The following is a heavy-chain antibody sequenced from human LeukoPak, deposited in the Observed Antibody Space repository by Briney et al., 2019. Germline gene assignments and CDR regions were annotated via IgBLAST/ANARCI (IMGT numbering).Heavy chain of an antibody. Sequence: GGSLSHSCAASGFHHDDYGMSWVRQPPGEGLVCVSGINWYGGSTVYAASVKGRFTIYRENAKNPLYLQMNSLRAEDTALYYCARDLAAPEGSGSYSCYGMDVWGQGTTVTVSS. J-gene: IGHJ6*02. CDR1: GFHHDDYG. CDR3: ARDLAAPEGSGSYSCYGMDV. D-gene: IGHD3-10*01. V-gene: IGHV3-20*04. CDR2: INWYGGST.